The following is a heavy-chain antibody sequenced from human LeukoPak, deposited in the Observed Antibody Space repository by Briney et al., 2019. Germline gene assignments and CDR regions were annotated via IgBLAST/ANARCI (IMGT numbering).Heavy chain of an antibody. J-gene: IGHJ6*02. CDR3: ARVLVKVAAAEYYYGMDV. D-gene: IGHD6-13*01. Sequence: ASVKVSCKTSGYTFTSFGISWVRQAPGQGLEWMGWVRPYNNKTDYAQKLQGRVTMTTDTSTSTAYMELRSLRSDDTAVYYCARVLVKVAAAEYYYGMDVWGQGTTVTVSS. V-gene: IGHV1-18*01. CDR2: VRPYNNKT. CDR1: GYTFTSFG.